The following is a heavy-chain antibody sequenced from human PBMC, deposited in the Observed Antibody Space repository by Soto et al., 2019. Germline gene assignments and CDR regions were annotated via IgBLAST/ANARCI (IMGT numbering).Heavy chain of an antibody. Sequence: ASVKVSCQASGGTFSSYTISWVRQAPGQGLEWMGRLIPILGIANYAQKFQGRVTITADKSTSTAYMELSSLRSEDTAVYYCASGDGVPGSMWFDPWGQGTLVTVSS. D-gene: IGHD2-2*01. J-gene: IGHJ5*02. CDR3: ASGDGVPGSMWFDP. V-gene: IGHV1-69*02. CDR1: GGTFSSYT. CDR2: LIPILGIA.